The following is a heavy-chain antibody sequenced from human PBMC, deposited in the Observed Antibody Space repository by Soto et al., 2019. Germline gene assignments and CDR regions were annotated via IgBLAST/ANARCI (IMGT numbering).Heavy chain of an antibody. CDR3: AREDDGGDRDYYGLDV. CDR2: IHYSGSI. CDR1: GGSISCEYYY. D-gene: IGHD2-21*02. Sequence: SETLSLTCTVSGGSISCEYYYWTWIRQSPGKGLEWIGYIHYSGSIIYNPSFKSRVTISVDTSKNQFSLQLSSVTAADTAVYFCAREDDGGDRDYYGLDVWGQGTTVTVSS. V-gene: IGHV4-30-4*08. J-gene: IGHJ6*02.